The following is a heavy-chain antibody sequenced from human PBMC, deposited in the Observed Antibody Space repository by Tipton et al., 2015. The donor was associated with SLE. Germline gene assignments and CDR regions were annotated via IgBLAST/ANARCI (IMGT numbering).Heavy chain of an antibody. Sequence: LRLSCAVYGGSFSGYYWSWIRQPPGKGLEWIGEINHSGSTNYNPSLKSRVTISVDTSKNQFSLKLSSVTAADTAVYYCASEGGLRAFDIWGQGTMVTVSS. CDR3: ASEGGLRAFDI. CDR1: GGSFSGYY. D-gene: IGHD3/OR15-3a*01. CDR2: INHSGST. V-gene: IGHV4-34*01. J-gene: IGHJ3*02.